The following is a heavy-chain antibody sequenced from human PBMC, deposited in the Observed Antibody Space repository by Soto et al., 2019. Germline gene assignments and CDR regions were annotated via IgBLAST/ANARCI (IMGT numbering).Heavy chain of an antibody. CDR2: ISSSSSYI. J-gene: IGHJ6*02. Sequence: GGSLRLSCAASGFTFSSYSMNWVRQAPGKGLEWVSSISSSSSYIYYADSVKGRFTISKDNAKNSLYLQMNSLRAEDTAVYYCARVLDDYGDYTLEYYYYGMDVWGQGTTVTVSS. D-gene: IGHD4-17*01. CDR1: GFTFSSYS. V-gene: IGHV3-21*01. CDR3: ARVLDDYGDYTLEYYYYGMDV.